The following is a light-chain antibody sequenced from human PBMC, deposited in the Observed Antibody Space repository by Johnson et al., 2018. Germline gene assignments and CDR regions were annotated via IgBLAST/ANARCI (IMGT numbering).Light chain of an antibody. CDR2: ENN. Sequence: QSVLTQPPSVSAAPGQKVTISCSGSSSNIGNNYVSWYQQLPGTAPKLLIYENNKRPSGIPDRFSGSKSGTSATLGITGHQTGDEADYYCGTWDSSLGAGNVFGTGTKVTVL. V-gene: IGLV1-51*02. J-gene: IGLJ1*01. CDR3: GTWDSSLGAGNV. CDR1: SSNIGNNY.